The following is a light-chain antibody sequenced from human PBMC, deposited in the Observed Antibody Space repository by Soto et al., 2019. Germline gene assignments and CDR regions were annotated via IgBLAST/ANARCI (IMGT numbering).Light chain of an antibody. Sequence: QSALTQPASVSGSPGQSITISCTGTSXDVGGYNYVSWYQQHPGKAPKLMIYEVSNRPSGVSSRFSGSKSGNTASLAISGLQAEDEADYYCSAYTSSKYVFGTGTKVTVL. CDR3: SAYTSSKYV. V-gene: IGLV2-14*01. CDR1: SXDVGGYNY. J-gene: IGLJ1*01. CDR2: EVS.